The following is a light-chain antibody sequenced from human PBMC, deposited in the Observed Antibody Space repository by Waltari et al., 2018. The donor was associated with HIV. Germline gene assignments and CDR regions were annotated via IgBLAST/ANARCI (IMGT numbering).Light chain of an antibody. CDR3: QSHDSSLSGYV. Sequence: QSVLTQPPSVSGAPGQRVTISCTGSRSHIGAGYPVHWYQQLPGTAPKLLIYGNSNRPSGVPDRFSGSKSGTSASLAITGLQAEDEADYHCQSHDSSLSGYVFGTGTKVTVL. CDR1: RSHIGAGYP. V-gene: IGLV1-40*01. CDR2: GNS. J-gene: IGLJ1*01.